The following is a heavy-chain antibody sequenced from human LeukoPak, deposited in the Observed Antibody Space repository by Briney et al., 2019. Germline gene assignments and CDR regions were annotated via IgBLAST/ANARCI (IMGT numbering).Heavy chain of an antibody. J-gene: IGHJ4*02. V-gene: IGHV3-30*02. Sequence: GGSLRLSCAASGFTFSSYGMHWVRQAPGKGLEWVAFIRYDGSGKYYGDSVKGRFPISRDNSKNTLYLQMNSLRAEDTAVYYCARNFNHFDYWGQGTLVTVSS. D-gene: IGHD1-14*01. CDR2: IRYDGSGK. CDR3: ARNFNHFDY. CDR1: GFTFSSYG.